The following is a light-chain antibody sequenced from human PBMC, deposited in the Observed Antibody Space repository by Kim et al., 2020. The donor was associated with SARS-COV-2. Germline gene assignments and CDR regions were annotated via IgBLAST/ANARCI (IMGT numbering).Light chain of an antibody. CDR2: AAS. CDR1: YNINNY. J-gene: IGKJ4*01. V-gene: IGKV1-39*01. Sequence: DIQMTQSPSSLSASVGDRVTLTCRANYNINNYLNWFQQKPGKAPNLIIYAASSLHTGVPSRFSGSGFGTDFTLTISNLQAEDFAVYFCQQSFNSPLTFGGGTKVDIK. CDR3: QQSFNSPLT.